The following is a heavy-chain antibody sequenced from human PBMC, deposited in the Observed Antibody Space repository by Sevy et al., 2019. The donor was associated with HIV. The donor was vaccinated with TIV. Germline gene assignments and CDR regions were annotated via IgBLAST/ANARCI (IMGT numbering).Heavy chain of an antibody. V-gene: IGHV4-39*01. CDR3: ARLRYSSGWTGGYYYGMDV. CDR2: IYYSGST. J-gene: IGHJ6*02. Sequence: SETLSLTCTVSGGSISSSSYYWGWIRQPPGKGLEWIGSIYYSGSTYYNPSLKSRVTISVDTSKNQFSLKRSSVTAADTAVYYCARLRYSSGWTGGYYYGMDVWGQGTTVTVSS. D-gene: IGHD6-19*01. CDR1: GGSISSSSYY.